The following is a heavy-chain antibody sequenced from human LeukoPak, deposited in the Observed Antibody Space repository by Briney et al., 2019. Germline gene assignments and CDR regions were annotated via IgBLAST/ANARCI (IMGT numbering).Heavy chain of an antibody. CDR2: ISGSGGTT. CDR3: ARWDGYGDY. J-gene: IGHJ4*02. D-gene: IGHD5-24*01. Sequence: GGSLRLSCAASAFTFSNYAINWVRQAPGKGLEWVSAISGSGGTTYYADSVKGRFTISRDNSKNTVFLQMDSLRAEDTAVYYCARWDGYGDYWGQGTLVTVSS. V-gene: IGHV3-23*01. CDR1: AFTFSNYA.